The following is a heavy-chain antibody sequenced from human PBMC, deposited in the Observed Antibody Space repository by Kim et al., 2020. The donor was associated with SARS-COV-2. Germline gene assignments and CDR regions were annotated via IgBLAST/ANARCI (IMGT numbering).Heavy chain of an antibody. CDR1: GYTFTGYY. J-gene: IGHJ4*02. Sequence: ASVKVSCKASGYTFTGYYMHWVRQAPGQGLEWMGWINPNSGGTNYAQKFQGRVTMTRDTSISTAYMELSRLRSDDTAVYYCARGPKYYYDSSGYYGFDYWGQGTLVTVSS. CDR3: ARGPKYYYDSSGYYGFDY. CDR2: INPNSGGT. D-gene: IGHD3-22*01. V-gene: IGHV1-2*02.